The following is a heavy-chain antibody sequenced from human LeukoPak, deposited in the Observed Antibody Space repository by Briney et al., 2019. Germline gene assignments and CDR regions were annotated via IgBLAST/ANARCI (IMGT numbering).Heavy chain of an antibody. J-gene: IGHJ4*02. V-gene: IGHV1-69*04. Sequence: GASVNVSCKASGGTFSSYAISWARQAPGQGLEWMGRIIPILGIANYAQKFQGRVTITADKSTSTAYMELSSLRSEDTAVYYCARGGDYYDSSGYHYAATHWGQGTLVTVSS. D-gene: IGHD3-22*01. CDR2: IIPILGIA. CDR3: ARGGDYYDSSGYHYAATH. CDR1: GGTFSSYA.